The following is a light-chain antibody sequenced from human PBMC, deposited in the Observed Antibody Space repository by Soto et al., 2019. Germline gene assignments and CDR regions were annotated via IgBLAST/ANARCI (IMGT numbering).Light chain of an antibody. CDR2: STN. CDR3: VLYMGSGVGV. CDR1: SGSVSTSYY. V-gene: IGLV8-61*01. J-gene: IGLJ3*02. Sequence: QTVVTQEPSFSVSPGRTVTLTCGLSSGSVSTSYYPSWYQQTPGQAPRTLIYSTNTRSSGVPDRFSGSILGNKAALTITGAHADDESDYYCVLYMGSGVGVFGGGTKVTVL.